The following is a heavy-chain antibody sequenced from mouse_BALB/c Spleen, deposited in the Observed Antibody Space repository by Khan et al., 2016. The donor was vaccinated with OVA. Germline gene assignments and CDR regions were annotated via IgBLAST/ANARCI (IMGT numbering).Heavy chain of an antibody. V-gene: IGHV5-9-3*01. Sequence: EVELVESGGGLVKPGGSLKLSCAAAGFTFSSFAMSWVRQTTEKRLEWVATINSDGTYTYYPDSVKGRFTISRSKAQNTPYREMSSLRSEGTARYYCARHNIGPFEYWGQGTLVTVPA. CDR2: INSDGTYT. J-gene: IGHJ3*01. CDR3: ARHNIGPFEY. CDR1: GFTFSSFA.